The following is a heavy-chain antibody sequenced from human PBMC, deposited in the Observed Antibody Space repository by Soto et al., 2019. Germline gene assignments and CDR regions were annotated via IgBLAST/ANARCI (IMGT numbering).Heavy chain of an antibody. CDR3: ARDFSNGACDI. V-gene: IGHV4-30-2*01. CDR1: GGSISSGGYS. Sequence: QLQLQESGSGLVKPSQTLSLTCAVSGGSISSGGYSWSWIRQPPGKGLEWIGYIYHSGSTYYNPSLKRRVTITVDRSKNQFSLKLISVTAADRAVYYCARDFSNGACDIWGQGTMVTVSS. CDR2: IYHSGST. J-gene: IGHJ3*02. D-gene: IGHD6-19*01.